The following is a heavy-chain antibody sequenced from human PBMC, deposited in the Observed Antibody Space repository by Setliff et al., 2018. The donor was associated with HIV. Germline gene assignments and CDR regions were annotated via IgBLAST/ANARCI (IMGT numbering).Heavy chain of an antibody. CDR2: VYVTGSS. Sequence: SETLSLTCTVSGVSAGSGSFYWSWIRQPAGRGLEWIGRVYVTGSSAYNPSLKSRVSMSVLGSRNQISLKLTSVTAADTAVYYCASRRMRGNSHGYFDYWGQGILGTVS. CDR3: ASRRMRGNSHGYFDY. D-gene: IGHD5-18*01. V-gene: IGHV4-61*02. CDR1: GVSAGSGSFY. J-gene: IGHJ4*02.